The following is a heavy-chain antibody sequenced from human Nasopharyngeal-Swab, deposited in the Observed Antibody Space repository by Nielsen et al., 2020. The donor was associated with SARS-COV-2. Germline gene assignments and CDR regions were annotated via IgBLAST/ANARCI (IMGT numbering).Heavy chain of an antibody. CDR3: ARGIAAAKHYYYYIDV. V-gene: IGHV1-18*01. J-gene: IGHJ6*03. D-gene: IGHD6-13*01. Sequence: WVRQAPGQGLEWMGWISAYNGNTNYAQKLQGRVTMTTDTSTCTAYMELRSLRSDDTAVYYCARGIAAAKHYYYYIDVWGKGTTVTVSS. CDR2: ISAYNGNT.